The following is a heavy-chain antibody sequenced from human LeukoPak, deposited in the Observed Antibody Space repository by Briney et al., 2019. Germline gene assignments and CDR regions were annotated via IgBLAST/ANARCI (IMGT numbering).Heavy chain of an antibody. Sequence: SVKVSCKASGGTFSSYAISWVRQAPGQGLEWMGGIIPIFGTANYAQKFQGRVTITADESTSTAYMELSSLRSEDTAVYYCASLNTPHYDILTGYTRYYYYGMDVWGQGTTVTVSS. D-gene: IGHD3-9*01. J-gene: IGHJ6*02. CDR1: GGTFSSYA. CDR2: IIPIFGTA. CDR3: ASLNTPHYDILTGYTRYYYYGMDV. V-gene: IGHV1-69*13.